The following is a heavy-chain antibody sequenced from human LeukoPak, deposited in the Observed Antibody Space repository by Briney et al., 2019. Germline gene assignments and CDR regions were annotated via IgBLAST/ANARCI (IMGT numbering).Heavy chain of an antibody. CDR2: ISYDGSNK. J-gene: IGHJ4*02. V-gene: IGHV3-30-3*01. Sequence: GGSLRLSCAASGFTFSSYAMHWVRQASGKGLEWVAVISYDGSNKYYADSVKGRFTISRDNSKNSLYLQMNSLRAEDTAVYYCARDFEATEKFDYWGQGTLVTVSS. CDR1: GFTFSSYA. CDR3: ARDFEATEKFDY.